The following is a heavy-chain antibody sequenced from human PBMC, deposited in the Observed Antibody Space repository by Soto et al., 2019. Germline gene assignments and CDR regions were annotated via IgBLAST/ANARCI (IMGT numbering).Heavy chain of an antibody. CDR3: AKVIRAHSTASNFYYDPAMDV. J-gene: IGHJ6*02. CDR1: GFPFSSYV. V-gene: IGHV3-23*01. CDR2: ISGGGSNT. Sequence: EVQLLESGGGLVQRGGSLRLSCAASGFPFSSYVMAWVRQAPGKGLEWVSGISGGGSNTFYADSVKGWFTISRDNSKNTLLLQMNRQRAEHTAVYYCAKVIRAHSTASNFYYDPAMDVWGQGTTVTVSS. D-gene: IGHD6-6*01.